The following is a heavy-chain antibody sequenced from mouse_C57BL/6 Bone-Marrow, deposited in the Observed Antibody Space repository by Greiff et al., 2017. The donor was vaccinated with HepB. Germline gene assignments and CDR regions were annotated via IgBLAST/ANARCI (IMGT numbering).Heavy chain of an antibody. CDR3: ARRGLLFYFDY. CDR2: IYPSDSET. D-gene: IGHD2-1*01. J-gene: IGHJ2*01. CDR1: GYTFTSYW. V-gene: IGHV1-61*01. Sequence: VHLQQPGAELVRPGSSVKLSCKASGYTFTSYWMDWVKQRPGQGLEWIGNIYPSDSETHYNQKFKDKATLTVDKSSSTAYMQLSSLTSEDSAVYYCARRGLLFYFDYWGQGTTLTVSS.